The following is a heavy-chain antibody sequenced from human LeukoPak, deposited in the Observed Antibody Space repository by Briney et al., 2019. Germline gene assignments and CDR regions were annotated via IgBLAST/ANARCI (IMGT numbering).Heavy chain of an antibody. V-gene: IGHV1-2*06. CDR3: ARDNVIR. Sequence: ASVKVSCKASGYTFTSYDLNWVRQAPGQGLEWMGRINPNSGGTNYAQKFQGRVTMTRDTSISTAYMELSRLRSDDTAVYYCARDNVIRWGQGTLVTVSS. CDR1: GYTFTSYD. CDR2: INPNSGGT. J-gene: IGHJ4*02. D-gene: IGHD3-16*02.